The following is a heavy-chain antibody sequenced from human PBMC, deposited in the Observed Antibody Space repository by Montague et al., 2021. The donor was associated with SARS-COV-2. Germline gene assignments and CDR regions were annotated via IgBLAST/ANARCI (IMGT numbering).Heavy chain of an antibody. CDR2: ISEIGST. Sequence: ETLSLTCTVSGGSISSYYWGWIRQPPGKALEYIAYISEIGSTHRNPALKSRVTISVDPSRNQFYLDVNSVTAADTAVYYCARLQGGRRLMDYWGQGTLVTVPS. V-gene: IGHV4-59*01. J-gene: IGHJ4*02. D-gene: IGHD5-12*01. CDR3: ARLQGGRRLMDY. CDR1: GGSISSYY.